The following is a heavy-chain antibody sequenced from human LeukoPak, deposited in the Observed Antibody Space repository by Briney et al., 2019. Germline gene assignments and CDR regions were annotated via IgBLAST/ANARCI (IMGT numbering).Heavy chain of an antibody. J-gene: IGHJ4*02. CDR2: ISSSSSYI. CDR3: ARGRNYYDSSGLGY. CDR1: GFTFSSYS. D-gene: IGHD3-22*01. V-gene: IGHV3-21*01. Sequence: GGSLRLSCAASGFTFSSYSMNWVRQAPGKGLEWVSSISSSSSYIYYADPVKGRFTISRDNAKNSLYLQMNSLRAEDTAVYYCARGRNYYDSSGLGYWGQGTLVTVS.